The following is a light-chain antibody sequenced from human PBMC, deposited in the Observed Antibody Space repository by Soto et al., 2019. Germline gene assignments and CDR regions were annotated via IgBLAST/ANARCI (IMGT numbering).Light chain of an antibody. CDR1: QTIRSD. Sequence: EIVMPTYQVTFSVLPGKRVNIYCXASQTIRSDLAWYQQKPGQAPRXIISDASTRATGIPARFNGSWSGTECTLAISSLQSEDVAMYYCHQYNTWPLTFGGGTKVDI. CDR2: DAS. J-gene: IGKJ4*01. CDR3: HQYNTWPLT. V-gene: IGKV3-15*01.